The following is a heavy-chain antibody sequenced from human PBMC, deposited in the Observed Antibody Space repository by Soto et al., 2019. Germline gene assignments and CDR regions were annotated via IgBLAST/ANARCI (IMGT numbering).Heavy chain of an antibody. V-gene: IGHV1-69*12. CDR1: GGTFSSYA. J-gene: IGHJ4*02. D-gene: IGHD3-10*01. CDR3: ARDNDYYGSGSYYRPFDY. Sequence: QVQLVQSGAEVKKPGSSVKVSCKASGGTFSSYAISWVRQAPGQGLEWMGGIIPIFGTANYAQKFQGRVTITADESTSTAYMELSSLRSEDTALYYCARDNDYYGSGSYYRPFDYWGQGTLVTVSS. CDR2: IIPIFGTA.